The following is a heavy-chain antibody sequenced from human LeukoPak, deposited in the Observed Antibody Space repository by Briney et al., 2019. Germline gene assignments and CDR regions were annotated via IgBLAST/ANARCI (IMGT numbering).Heavy chain of an antibody. CDR2: IRYDGSNK. CDR1: GFTFSSYG. J-gene: IGHJ3*02. V-gene: IGHV3-30*02. CDR3: ASPHPIVVVPAATDLFYAFDI. D-gene: IGHD2-2*01. Sequence: GRSLRLSCAAAGFTFSSYGMHSVRQPPGNGLGWVAFIRYDGSNKYYADSVKGRFTISRDNSKNTLYLQMNSLRAEDTAVYYCASPHPIVVVPAATDLFYAFDIWGQGTMVTVSS.